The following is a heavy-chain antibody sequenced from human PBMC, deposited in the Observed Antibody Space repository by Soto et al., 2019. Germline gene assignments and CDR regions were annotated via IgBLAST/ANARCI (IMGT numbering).Heavy chain of an antibody. CDR3: ASGIVVVGYAFDI. CDR2: INSDWSST. V-gene: IGHV3-74*01. J-gene: IGHJ3*02. D-gene: IGHD2-15*01. CDR1: GFXFSSYW. Sequence: GXLRLSCATSGFXFSSYWMHWVRQAPGNGLVFVSLINSDWSSTSYADSVKFRFTISRDNSKNTLYLQMNSLRAEDTDVYYCASGIVVVGYAFDIWGQGTMVTVSS.